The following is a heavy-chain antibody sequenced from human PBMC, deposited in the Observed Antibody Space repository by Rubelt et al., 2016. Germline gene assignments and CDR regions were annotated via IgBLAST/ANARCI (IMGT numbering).Heavy chain of an antibody. V-gene: IGHV7-4-1*02. CDR1: GYTLTTLA. CDR3: ARGHYGA. J-gene: IGHJ5*02. D-gene: IGHD4/OR15-4a*01. CDR2: INANTGDP. Sequence: QVQLVQSGSELKKPGASVKVSCKASGYTLTTLAMNWVRQAPGQGLEWMGWINANTGDPTYAQGFTGRFFFSLDTSVNTAYLQISSLQPEDTAVYFCARGHYGAWGQGTLVTVSS.